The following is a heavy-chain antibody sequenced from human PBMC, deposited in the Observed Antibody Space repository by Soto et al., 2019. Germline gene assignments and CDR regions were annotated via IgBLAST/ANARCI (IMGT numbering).Heavy chain of an antibody. CDR3: VRGEGGWETY. D-gene: IGHD6-19*01. CDR1: GFTFSSYW. J-gene: IGHJ4*02. CDR2: VNSDGSTT. Sequence: EVPLMESGGGLVQPGGSLRLSCAASGFTFSSYWMHWVRQAPGKGLVWVSRVNSDGSTTTYADSVKGRFTISRDNAKNTLYLQMNSLRAEDTAVYYCVRGEGGWETYWGQGTLVTVSS. V-gene: IGHV3-74*01.